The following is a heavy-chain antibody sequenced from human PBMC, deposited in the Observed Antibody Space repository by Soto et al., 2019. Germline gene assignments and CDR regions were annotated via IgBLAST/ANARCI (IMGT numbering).Heavy chain of an antibody. CDR3: AKNYFFDN. D-gene: IGHD1-7*01. Sequence: GGSLRLSCAASGFTFDSYAMSWVRQAPGKGLEWVSSISIGGTTYYADSVRGRFTISRDNSRNALYLQMNSLRAEDTAFYYCAKNYFFDNWGQGPLVTVSS. J-gene: IGHJ4*02. V-gene: IGHV3-23*05. CDR2: ISIGGTT. CDR1: GFTFDSYA.